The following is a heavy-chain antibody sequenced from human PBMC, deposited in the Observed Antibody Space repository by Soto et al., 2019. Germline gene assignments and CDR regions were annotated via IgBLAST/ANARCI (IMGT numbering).Heavy chain of an antibody. J-gene: IGHJ5*02. V-gene: IGHV4-31*03. D-gene: IGHD4-4*01. CDR2: IYYSGST. Sequence: QVQLQESGPGLVKPSQTLSLTCTVSGGSISSGGYYWSWIRQHPGKGLEWIGYIYYSGSTYYNPSLKSRVTISVDTSKNQFSLKLSSVTAADTAVYYCARDHGDYSNPSLNWFDPWGQGTLVTVSS. CDR3: ARDHGDYSNPSLNWFDP. CDR1: GGSISSGGYY.